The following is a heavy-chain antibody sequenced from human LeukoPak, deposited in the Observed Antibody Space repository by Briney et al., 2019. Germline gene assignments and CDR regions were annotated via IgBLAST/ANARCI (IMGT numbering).Heavy chain of an antibody. CDR3: ARDSSFSRQWPEYWYFDV. CDR1: GVSISNSLYY. V-gene: IGHV4-61*02. J-gene: IGHJ2*01. CDR2: LFPSGGT. Sequence: PSQTLSLTCTVSGVSISNSLYYWTWIRQPAGGGLEWIGRLFPSGGTTYNPSLKSRVSISLDTSKNQFSLNLTSVTAADTAVYFCARDSSFSRQWPEYWYFDVWGRGTLVTVSS. D-gene: IGHD6-19*01.